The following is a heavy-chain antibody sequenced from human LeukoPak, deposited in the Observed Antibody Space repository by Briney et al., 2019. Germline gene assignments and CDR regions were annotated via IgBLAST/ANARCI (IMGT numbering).Heavy chain of an antibody. CDR1: GYTFTSYD. J-gene: IGHJ4*02. V-gene: IGHV1-8*01. D-gene: IGHD6-19*01. CDR2: MNPNSGNT. Sequence: GASVKVSCKASGYTFTSYDINWVRQATGQGLEWMGWMNPNSGNTGYAQKFQGRVTMTRNTSISTAYMELSSLRSEDTAVYYCATEIYSSGWRDYYWGQGTLVTVSS. CDR3: ATEIYSSGWRDYY.